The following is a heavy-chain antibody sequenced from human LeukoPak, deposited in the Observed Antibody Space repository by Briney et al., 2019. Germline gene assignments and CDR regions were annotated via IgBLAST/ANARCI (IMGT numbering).Heavy chain of an antibody. CDR1: GGSISNKDFY. CDR2: IYYSGST. D-gene: IGHD3/OR15-3a*01. J-gene: IGHJ4*02. V-gene: IGHV4-30-4*01. Sequence: TLSLTCTVSGGSISNKDFYWSWVRQPPGKGLEWVGYIYYSGSTYYNPSLKSRLTLSADTSKNQFSLELTSVTAADTAVYYCAREVYFGNFGTSYLDYWGRGTLVTVSS. CDR3: AREVYFGNFGTSYLDY.